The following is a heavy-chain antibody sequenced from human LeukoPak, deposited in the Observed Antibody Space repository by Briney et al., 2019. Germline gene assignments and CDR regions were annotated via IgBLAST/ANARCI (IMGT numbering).Heavy chain of an antibody. CDR2: IVVGSGNT. V-gene: IGHV1-58*02. J-gene: IGHJ4*02. CDR3: AADSRYSSGWYGVLTDY. Sequence: ASVKVSRKASGFTFTSSAMQWVRQARGQRLEWIGWIVVGSGNTNYAQKFQERVTITRDMSTSTAYMELSSLRSEDTAVYYCAADSRYSSGWYGVLTDYWGQGTLVTVSS. D-gene: IGHD6-19*01. CDR1: GFTFTSSA.